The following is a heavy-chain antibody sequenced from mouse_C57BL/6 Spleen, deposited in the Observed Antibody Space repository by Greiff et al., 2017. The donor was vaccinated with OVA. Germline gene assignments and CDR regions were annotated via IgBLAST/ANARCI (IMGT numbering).Heavy chain of an antibody. Sequence: EVKVVESGGDLVKPGGSLKLSCAASGFTFSSYGMSWVRQTPDKRLEWVATISSGGSYTYYPDSVKGRFTISRDNAKNTLYLQMSSLKSEDTAMYYCARRRGSSYCFDYWGQGTTLTVSS. V-gene: IGHV5-6*02. CDR2: ISSGGSYT. CDR1: GFTFSSYG. CDR3: ARRRGSSYCFDY. J-gene: IGHJ2*01. D-gene: IGHD1-1*01.